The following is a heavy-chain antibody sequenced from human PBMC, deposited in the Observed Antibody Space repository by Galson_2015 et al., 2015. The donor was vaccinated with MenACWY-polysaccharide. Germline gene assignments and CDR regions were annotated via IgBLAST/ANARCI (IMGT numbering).Heavy chain of an antibody. D-gene: IGHD3-10*01. J-gene: IGHJ6*02. CDR3: ARRITMVRGDPYGMDV. CDR2: MSPNSGNA. CDR1: GYTFTSYD. V-gene: IGHV1-8*01. Sequence: SVKVSCKASGYTFTSYDINWVRQATGQGLEWMGWMSPNSGNAGYAQKFQGRVTMTRNTSISTAYMELSSLRSEDTAVYYCARRITMVRGDPYGMDVWGQGTTVTVSS.